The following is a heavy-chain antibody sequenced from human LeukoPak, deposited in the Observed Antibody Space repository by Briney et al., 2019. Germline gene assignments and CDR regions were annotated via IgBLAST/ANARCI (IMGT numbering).Heavy chain of an antibody. D-gene: IGHD3-16*01. V-gene: IGHV5-51*01. CDR1: GYSFTSYW. J-gene: IGHJ3*01. CDR3: AKTQSHLVLGDAFDS. Sequence: GESLKISCKTSGYSFTSYWIGWVRQMPGKGLEWLGIIYPDDSDTRYSPSFQGQVPISADKSISTAYLQWSSLKASDTATYYCAKTQSHLVLGDAFDSWGQGTMVTVSS. CDR2: IYPDDSDT.